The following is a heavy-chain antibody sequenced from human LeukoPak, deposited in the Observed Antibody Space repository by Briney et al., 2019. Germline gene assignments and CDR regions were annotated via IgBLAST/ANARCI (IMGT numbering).Heavy chain of an antibody. Sequence: PGGSLRLSCAAPGFTFSDYWMSWVRQAPGKGLEWVANVKQDGSEKFYVDSVKGRFTISRDNAKNSLYLQMNSLRVEDTAVYYCARPTTVGSLFDYWGQGTLVTVSS. CDR3: ARPTTVGSLFDY. V-gene: IGHV3-7*01. CDR1: GFTFSDYW. J-gene: IGHJ4*02. D-gene: IGHD4-17*01. CDR2: VKQDGSEK.